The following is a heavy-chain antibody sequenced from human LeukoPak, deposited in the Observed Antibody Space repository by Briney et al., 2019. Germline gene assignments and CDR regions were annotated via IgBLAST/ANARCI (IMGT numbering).Heavy chain of an antibody. CDR1: GFTFSSYA. V-gene: IGHV3-30*02. CDR2: IQYDGSEK. CDR3: AANPYRSGNYFFFDY. J-gene: IGHJ4*02. Sequence: GGSLRLSCAASGFTFSSYAMHWVRQAPGKGLEWVASIQYDGSEKYYEDAVKGRFTISRDNSKNTLYLQMNSLRSEDTAVYYCAANPYRSGNYFFFDYWGQGTLVTVSS. D-gene: IGHD3-10*01.